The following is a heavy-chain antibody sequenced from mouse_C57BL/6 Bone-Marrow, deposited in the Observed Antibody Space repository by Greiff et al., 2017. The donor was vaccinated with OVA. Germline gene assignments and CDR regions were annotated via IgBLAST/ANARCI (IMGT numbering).Heavy chain of an antibody. CDR2: IHPNSGST. Sequence: QVQLQQPGAELVKPGASVKLSCKASGYTFTSYWMHWVKQRPGQGLEWIGMIHPNSGSTNYTEKFKSKATLTVDKSSSAAYMQLSRLTSEYSAVYYCARTGTLDSWGQGTTLTVSS. D-gene: IGHD4-1*01. J-gene: IGHJ2*01. CDR1: GYTFTSYW. CDR3: ARTGTLDS. V-gene: IGHV1-64*01.